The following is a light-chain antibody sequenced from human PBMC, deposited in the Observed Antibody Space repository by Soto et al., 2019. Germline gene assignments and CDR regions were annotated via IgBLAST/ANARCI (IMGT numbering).Light chain of an antibody. Sequence: QSALTQPASVSGSPGQSITISCTGTSSDVGAYKYVSWYQQHPGKVPKVIIYEVSNRPSGVSYRFSGSKSGNTASLTISGLQAEHEADYYCVSYTSTKTLFGGGTKLTVL. CDR3: VSYTSTKTL. CDR1: SSDVGAYKY. V-gene: IGLV2-14*01. J-gene: IGLJ3*02. CDR2: EVS.